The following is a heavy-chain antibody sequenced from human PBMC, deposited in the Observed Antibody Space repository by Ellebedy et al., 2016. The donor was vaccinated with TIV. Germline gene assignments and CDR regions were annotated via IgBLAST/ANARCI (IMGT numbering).Heavy chain of an antibody. J-gene: IGHJ4*02. Sequence: GESLKISXAASGFSLSRTSMHWVRQAPGKGLEWVAVMWHDGINKNYGDSVKGRFTISRDNSKNTLYLQMNSLTAEDTAVYYCTRDGSYGDLDSWGQGTLVTVSS. CDR2: MWHDGINK. D-gene: IGHD4-17*01. CDR1: GFSLSRTS. CDR3: TRDGSYGDLDS. V-gene: IGHV3-33*01.